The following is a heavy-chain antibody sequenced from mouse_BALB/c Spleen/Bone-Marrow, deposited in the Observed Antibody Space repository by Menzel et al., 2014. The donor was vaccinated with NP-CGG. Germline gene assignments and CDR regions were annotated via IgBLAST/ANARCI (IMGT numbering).Heavy chain of an antibody. V-gene: IGHV2-6*02. Sequence: QVQLKESGPGLVAPSQSLSITCTVSGFSLTSYGIHWVRQPPGKGLEWLVVIWSDGSTTYNSSLKSRLNIRKDNSKSQVFLKVSSLQTDDTAMYYRARTGTYYAMDYWGQGTSVTVSS. CDR3: ARTGTYYAMDY. J-gene: IGHJ4*01. CDR1: GFSLTSYG. D-gene: IGHD4-1*01. CDR2: IWSDGST.